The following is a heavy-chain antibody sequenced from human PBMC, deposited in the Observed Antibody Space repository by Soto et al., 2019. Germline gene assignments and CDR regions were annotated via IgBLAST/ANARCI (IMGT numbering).Heavy chain of an antibody. Sequence: SETLSLTCTVSGGSISSSSYYWGWIRQPPGKGLEWIGNIYYRGGTFYNPSLKSRVTVSVDTSKNQFSLKLTYMTATDTFVYYFARQSQYSSGPNYFDDWGQGTLVTVSS. J-gene: IGHJ4*02. CDR2: IYYRGGT. CDR3: ARQSQYSSGPNYFDD. D-gene: IGHD6-19*01. V-gene: IGHV4-39*01. CDR1: GGSISSSSYY.